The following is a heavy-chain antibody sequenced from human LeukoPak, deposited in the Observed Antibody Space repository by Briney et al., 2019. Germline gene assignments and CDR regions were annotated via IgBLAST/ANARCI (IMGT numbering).Heavy chain of an antibody. CDR1: VYTFTRYG. Sequence: ASAKVSCKASVYTFTRYGITWVRQAPGQGLEWMGWISAYNGNTNYAQKVQGRVTMTTDTSTSTAYMELRSLRSDDTAVYYCARSQYDYIWGNYRNPDYWGQGTLVTVSS. V-gene: IGHV1-18*01. CDR2: ISAYNGNT. J-gene: IGHJ4*02. CDR3: ARSQYDYIWGNYRNPDY. D-gene: IGHD3-16*02.